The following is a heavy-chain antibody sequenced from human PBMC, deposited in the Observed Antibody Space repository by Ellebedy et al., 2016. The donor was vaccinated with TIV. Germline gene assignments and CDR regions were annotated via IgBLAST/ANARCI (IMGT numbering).Heavy chain of an antibody. CDR1: GYTFTGYY. CDR2: IIPIFGTA. CDR3: ARAYCSGGSCRLPDWFDP. D-gene: IGHD2-15*01. J-gene: IGHJ5*02. Sequence: SVKVSCXASGYTFTGYYMHWVRQAPGQGLEWMGGIIPIFGTANYAQKFQGRVTITADESTSTAYMELSSLRSEDTAVYYCARAYCSGGSCRLPDWFDPWGQGTLVTVSS. V-gene: IGHV1-69*13.